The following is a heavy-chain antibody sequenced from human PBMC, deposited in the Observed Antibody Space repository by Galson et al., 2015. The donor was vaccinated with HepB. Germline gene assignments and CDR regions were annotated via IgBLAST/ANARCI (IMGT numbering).Heavy chain of an antibody. Sequence: SLRLSCAASGFTFSDYSMSWIRQAPGKGLDWVSYISSSGSTISYADSVKGRFTISRDNAKNSLYLQMNSLRVEDTAVYYCARYQGDWGAFDIWGQGTMVTVSS. CDR2: ISSSGSTI. J-gene: IGHJ3*02. V-gene: IGHV3-11*04. CDR3: ARYQGDWGAFDI. D-gene: IGHD7-27*01. CDR1: GFTFSDYS.